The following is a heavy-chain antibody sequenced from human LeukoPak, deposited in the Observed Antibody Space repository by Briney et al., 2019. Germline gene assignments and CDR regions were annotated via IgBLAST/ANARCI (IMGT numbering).Heavy chain of an antibody. CDR3: ARADYGFYGMDV. CDR1: GGSISSGGYS. CDR2: IYYSGST. Sequence: PSQTLSLTCAVSGGSISSGGYSWSWIRQPPGKGLEWIGYIYYSGSTNYNPSLKSRVTISVDTSKNQFSLKLSSVTAADTAVYYCARADYGFYGMDVWGQGTTVTVSS. D-gene: IGHD3-16*01. V-gene: IGHV4-61*08. J-gene: IGHJ6*02.